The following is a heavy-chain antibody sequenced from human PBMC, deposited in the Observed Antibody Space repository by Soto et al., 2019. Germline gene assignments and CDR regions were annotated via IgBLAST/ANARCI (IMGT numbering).Heavy chain of an antibody. Sequence: PGGSLRLSCAASGFAFSNAWMSWVRQAPGKGLEWVGRIKSKTDGGTTDYAAPVKGRFTISRDDSKNTLYLQMNSLKTEDTAVYYCTTDGFFSSWYGMDVWGQGTTVTVSS. D-gene: IGHD6-13*01. J-gene: IGHJ6*02. CDR3: TTDGFFSSWYGMDV. CDR2: IKSKTDGGTT. V-gene: IGHV3-15*01. CDR1: GFAFSNAW.